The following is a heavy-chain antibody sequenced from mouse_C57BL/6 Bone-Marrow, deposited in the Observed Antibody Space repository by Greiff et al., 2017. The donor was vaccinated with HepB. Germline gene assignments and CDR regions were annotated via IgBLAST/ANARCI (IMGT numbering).Heavy chain of an antibody. CDR3: ARGGTGGAAWFAY. D-gene: IGHD3-3*01. Sequence: EVKLQQSGPELVKPGASVKISCKASGYSFTGYYMHWVKQSHGNILDWIGYIYPYNGVSSYNQQFKGKATLTVDKSSSTAYMERRSLTAEDSAVYYGARGGTGGAAWFAYWGQGTLVTVSA. V-gene: IGHV1-31*01. CDR1: GYSFTGYY. CDR2: IYPYNGVS. J-gene: IGHJ3*01.